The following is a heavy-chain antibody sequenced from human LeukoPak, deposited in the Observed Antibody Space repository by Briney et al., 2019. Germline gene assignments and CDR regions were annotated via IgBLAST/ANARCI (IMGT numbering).Heavy chain of an antibody. V-gene: IGHV3-30*02. CDR1: GFTFSSYG. CDR3: AEGVTIFGVVTHYYYMDV. D-gene: IGHD3-3*01. Sequence: GGSLRLSCAASGFTFSSYGMHWVRQAPGKGLEWVAFIRYDGSNKYYADSVKGRFTISRDNSKNTLYLQMNSLRAEDTAVYYCAEGVTIFGVVTHYYYMDVWGKGTTVTVSS. J-gene: IGHJ6*03. CDR2: IRYDGSNK.